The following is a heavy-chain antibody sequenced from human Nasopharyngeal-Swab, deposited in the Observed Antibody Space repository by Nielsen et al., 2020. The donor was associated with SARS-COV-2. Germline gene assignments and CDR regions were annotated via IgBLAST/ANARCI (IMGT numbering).Heavy chain of an antibody. D-gene: IGHD3-10*01. CDR3: ARDPHGDSGIDDAFDI. V-gene: IGHV3-74*01. J-gene: IGHJ3*02. Sequence: GESLKISCAASGFTFSSYWMHWVRQAPGKGLVWVSRINSDGSSTSYADSVKGRFTISRDNAKNTLYLQMNSLRAEDTAVYYCARDPHGDSGIDDAFDIWGQGTMVTVSS. CDR2: INSDGSST. CDR1: GFTFSSYW.